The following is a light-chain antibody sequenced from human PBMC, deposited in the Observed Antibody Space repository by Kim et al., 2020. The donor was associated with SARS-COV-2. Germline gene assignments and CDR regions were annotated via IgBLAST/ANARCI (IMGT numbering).Light chain of an antibody. Sequence: SWHPGERATLAGRASQSVSSSQLAWYQQKPGQAPRLLIYGASSRATGIPDRFSGSGSGTDFTLTISRLEPEDFAVYYCEQYRSSYTFGQGTKLEI. CDR1: QSVSSSQ. J-gene: IGKJ2*01. V-gene: IGKV3-20*01. CDR3: EQYRSSYT. CDR2: GAS.